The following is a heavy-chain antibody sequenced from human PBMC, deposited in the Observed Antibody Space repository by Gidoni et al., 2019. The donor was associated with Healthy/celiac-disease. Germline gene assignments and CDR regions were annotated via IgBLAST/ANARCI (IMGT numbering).Heavy chain of an antibody. J-gene: IGHJ6*03. CDR3: ARIERYIAVAVTSQVYYYYYYMDV. CDR2: IFSNDEK. CDR1: GFSLSNARMG. Sequence: QVTLKEYGPVLVKPTESLTLTCTVSGFSLSNARMGVSWIRQPPGKALEWLAHIFSNDEKSYSTSLKSRLTISKDTSKSQVVLTMTNMDPVDTATYYCARIERYIAVAVTSQVYYYYYYMDVWGKGTTVTVSS. D-gene: IGHD6-19*01. V-gene: IGHV2-26*01.